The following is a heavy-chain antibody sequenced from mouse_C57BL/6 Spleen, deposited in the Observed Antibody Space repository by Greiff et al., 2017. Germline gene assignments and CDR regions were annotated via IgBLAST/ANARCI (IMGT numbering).Heavy chain of an antibody. V-gene: IGHV1-26*01. CDR3: ARSITTVVDKNYAMDY. D-gene: IGHD1-1*01. Sequence: EVQLQQSGPELVKPGASVKISCKASGYTFTDYYMNWVKQSHGQSLEWIGDINPNNGGTSYNQKFKGKATLTVDKSSSTAYMELRSLTSEDSAVYYCARSITTVVDKNYAMDYWGQGTSVTVSS. CDR2: INPNNGGT. J-gene: IGHJ4*01. CDR1: GYTFTDYY.